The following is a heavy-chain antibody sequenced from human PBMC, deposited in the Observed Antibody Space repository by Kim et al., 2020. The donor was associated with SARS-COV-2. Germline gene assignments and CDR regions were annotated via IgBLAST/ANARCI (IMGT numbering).Heavy chain of an antibody. CDR3: ARDGGYYYASSGLNRGFDY. CDR2: IWYDGSNK. J-gene: IGHJ4*02. Sequence: GGSLILSCASSGFTFSSYGMHWVRQAPGKGLEWVAVIWYDGSNKYYADSVKGRFTISRDNSKNTLYLQMNSLGAEDTAVYYCARDGGYYYASSGLNRGFDYWGQGTLVTVSS. V-gene: IGHV3-33*01. D-gene: IGHD3-22*01. CDR1: GFTFSSYG.